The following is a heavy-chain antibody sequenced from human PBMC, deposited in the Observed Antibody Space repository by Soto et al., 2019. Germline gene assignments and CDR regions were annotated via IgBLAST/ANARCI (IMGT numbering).Heavy chain of an antibody. J-gene: IGHJ3*02. CDR2: INPNSGGT. D-gene: IGHD6-19*01. CDR1: GYTFTCYY. V-gene: IGHV1-2*04. Sequence: ASVKVSCKASGYTFTCYYMHWVRQAPGQGLEWMGWINPNSGGTNYAQKFQGWVTMTRDTSISTAYMELSRLRSDDTAVYYCARIHKSGWQPQRAGGAFDIWGQGTMVTVSS. CDR3: ARIHKSGWQPQRAGGAFDI.